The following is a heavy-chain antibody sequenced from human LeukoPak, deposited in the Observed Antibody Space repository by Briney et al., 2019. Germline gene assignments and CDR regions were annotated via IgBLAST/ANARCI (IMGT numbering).Heavy chain of an antibody. J-gene: IGHJ6*03. Sequence: PGGSLRLSCAASGFTFSSYAMSWVRQARGKGLEWVSAISGSGGSTNYADAVKGRFTISRDNSKNTLYLQMNSLRAEDTALYYCAKGGWVPTNYYYMDVWGKGTTVIVSS. D-gene: IGHD3-16*01. CDR3: AKGGWVPTNYYYMDV. V-gene: IGHV3-23*01. CDR2: ISGSGGST. CDR1: GFTFSSYA.